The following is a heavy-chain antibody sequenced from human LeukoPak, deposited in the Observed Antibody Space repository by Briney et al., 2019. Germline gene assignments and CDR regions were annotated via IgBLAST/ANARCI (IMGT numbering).Heavy chain of an antibody. Sequence: ASVKVSCKASGYTFTGYYMHWVRQAPGQGLEWMGWINPNSGGTNYAQKFQGRVTMTRDTSISTAYMELSRLRSDETAVYYCARAYCTNGVCYFDYWGQGTLVTVSS. CDR2: INPNSGGT. CDR1: GYTFTGYY. D-gene: IGHD2-8*01. V-gene: IGHV1-2*02. CDR3: ARAYCTNGVCYFDY. J-gene: IGHJ4*02.